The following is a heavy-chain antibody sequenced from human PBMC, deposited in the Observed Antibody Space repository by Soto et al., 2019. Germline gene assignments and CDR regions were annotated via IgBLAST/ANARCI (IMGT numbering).Heavy chain of an antibody. CDR3: ARERGMRVGATTDGMYV. V-gene: IGHV1-69*01. CDR1: GGTFSSYA. CDR2: IIPIFGTA. J-gene: IGHJ6*02. D-gene: IGHD1-26*01. Sequence: QVQLVQSGAEVKKPGSSVKVSCTASGGTFSSYAISWERQAPGQGLEWMGGIIPIFGTANYAQKFQGRVTITADESTSTAYLELSSLRSEDTAVYYCARERGMRVGATTDGMYVWGRGTTVTVSS.